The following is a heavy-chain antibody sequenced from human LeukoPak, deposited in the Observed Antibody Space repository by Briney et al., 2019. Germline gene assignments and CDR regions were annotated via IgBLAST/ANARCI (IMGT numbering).Heavy chain of an antibody. CDR3: ARDSGYSGSYLVDY. CDR2: INHSGST. V-gene: IGHV4-34*01. J-gene: IGHJ4*02. CDR1: GGSFSGYY. D-gene: IGHD1-26*01. Sequence: SETLSLTCAVYGGSFSGYYWSWIRQPPGKGLEWIGEINHSGSTNYNPSLKSRVTISVDTSKNQFSLKLSSVTAADTAVYYCARDSGYSGSYLVDYWGQGTLVTVSS.